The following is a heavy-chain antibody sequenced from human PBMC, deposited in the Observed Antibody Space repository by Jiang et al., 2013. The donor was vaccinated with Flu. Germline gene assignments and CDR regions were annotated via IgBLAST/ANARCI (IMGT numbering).Heavy chain of an antibody. D-gene: IGHD3-9*01. Sequence: SGAEVKKPGASVKVSCKASGYTFTGYYMHWVRQAPGQGLEWMGWINPNSGGTNYAQKFQGWVTMTRDTSISTAYMELSRLRSDDTAVYYCARGDDILTGYHYYYYGMDVWGKGTTVTVSS. CDR3: ARGDDILTGYHYYYYGMDV. J-gene: IGHJ6*04. CDR2: INPNSGGT. V-gene: IGHV1-2*04. CDR1: GYTFTGYY.